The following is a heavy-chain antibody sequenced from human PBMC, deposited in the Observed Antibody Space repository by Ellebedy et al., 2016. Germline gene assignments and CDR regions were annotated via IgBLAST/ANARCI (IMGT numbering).Heavy chain of an antibody. CDR3: AREVITTAAIQPNFDY. V-gene: IGHV1-3*01. Sequence: ASVKVSCKASGYSFTSYAMHWVWQAPGQRLEWMGWINAGNGNTKYSQKFQGRVTITRDTSASTAYMELSSLRSEDTAVYYCAREVITTAAIQPNFDYWGQGTLVTVSS. J-gene: IGHJ4*02. CDR2: INAGNGNT. D-gene: IGHD2-2*02. CDR1: GYSFTSYA.